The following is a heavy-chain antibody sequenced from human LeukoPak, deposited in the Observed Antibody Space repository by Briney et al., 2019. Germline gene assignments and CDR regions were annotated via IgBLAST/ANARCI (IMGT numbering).Heavy chain of an antibody. CDR1: GGSINSSSYY. V-gene: IGHV4-39*01. CDR2: IFYSGNT. J-gene: IGHJ4*02. CDR3: ARHRSKWLQSSFDY. Sequence: SEALSLTCTVSGGSINSSSYYWGWIRQPPGKGLEWIGSIFYSGNTYDNPSLKSRVTISVDTSKNQFSLKLNSVTAADTAVYYCARHRSKWLQSSFDYWGQGTLVTVSS. D-gene: IGHD5-24*01.